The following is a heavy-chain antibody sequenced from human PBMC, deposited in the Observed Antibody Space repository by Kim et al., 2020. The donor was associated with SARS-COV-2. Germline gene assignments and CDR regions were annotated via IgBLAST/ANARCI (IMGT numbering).Heavy chain of an antibody. D-gene: IGHD5-12*01. V-gene: IGHV1-3*01. CDR1: GYTFTSYA. CDR2: INAGNGNT. J-gene: IGHJ3*02. CDR3: ASGSMWGYDNKGDAFDI. Sequence: ASVKVSCKASGYTFTSYAMHWVRQAPGQRLEWMGWINAGNGNTKYSQKFQGRVTITRDTSASTAYMELSSLRSEDTAVYYCASGSMWGYDNKGDAFDIWGQGTMVTVSS.